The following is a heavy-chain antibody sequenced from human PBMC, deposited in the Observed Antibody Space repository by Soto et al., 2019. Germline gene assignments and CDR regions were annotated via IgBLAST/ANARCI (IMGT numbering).Heavy chain of an antibody. CDR3: ARGIQDDTNNANKWFDP. Sequence: SETLSLTCTVSGGSISSGGYYWSWIRQHPGKGLEWIGYIYYSGSTYYNPSLKSRVTISVDTSKNQFSLKLSSVTAADTAVYYCARGIQDDTNNANKWFDPWGQGTLVTVSS. V-gene: IGHV4-31*03. CDR1: GGSISSGGYY. D-gene: IGHD3-22*01. J-gene: IGHJ5*02. CDR2: IYYSGST.